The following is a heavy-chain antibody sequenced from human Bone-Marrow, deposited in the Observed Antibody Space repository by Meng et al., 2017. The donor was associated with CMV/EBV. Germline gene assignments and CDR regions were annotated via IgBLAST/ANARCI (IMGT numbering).Heavy chain of an antibody. CDR2: ISGSGGST. CDR3: AKEDWNYWGDY. J-gene: IGHJ4*02. Sequence: GESLKISCAASGFTFSDYYMSWVRQAPGKGLEWVSAISGSGGSTYYADSVKGRFTISRDNSKNTLYLQMNSLRAEDTAVYYCAKEDWNYWGDYWGQGTLVTVSS. D-gene: IGHD1-7*01. V-gene: IGHV3-23*01. CDR1: GFTFSDYY.